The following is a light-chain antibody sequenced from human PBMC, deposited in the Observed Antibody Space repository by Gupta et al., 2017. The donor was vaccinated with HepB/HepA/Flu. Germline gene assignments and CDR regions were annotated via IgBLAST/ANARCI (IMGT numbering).Light chain of an antibody. CDR3: AAWDATLSGPV. CDR2: RND. CDR1: SSNSGKGD. V-gene: IGLV1-47*01. J-gene: IGLJ3*02. Sequence: QSVLTQPPSVSRPPGQPGPISSSGTSSNSGKGDGYWYQQRPGTAPKLLMYRNDQRPSGVPDRFSGSKSGTSASLAISGLRSEDDGDYYCAAWDATLSGPVFGGGTTLTVL.